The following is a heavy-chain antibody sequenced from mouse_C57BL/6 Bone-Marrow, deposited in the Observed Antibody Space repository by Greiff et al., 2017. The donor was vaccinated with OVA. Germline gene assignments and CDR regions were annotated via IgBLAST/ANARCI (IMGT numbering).Heavy chain of an antibody. Sequence: VQLQQSGPELVKPGASVKISCKASGYAFSSSWMNWVKQRPGKGLEWIGRIYPGDGDTNYNGKFKGKATLTADKSSSTAYMQLGSLTYEHAAVYFCARHEGGYYASYFDYWGQGTTLTVSS. CDR2: IYPGDGDT. CDR1: GYAFSSSW. J-gene: IGHJ2*01. D-gene: IGHD2-3*01. CDR3: ARHEGGYYASYFDY. V-gene: IGHV1-82*01.